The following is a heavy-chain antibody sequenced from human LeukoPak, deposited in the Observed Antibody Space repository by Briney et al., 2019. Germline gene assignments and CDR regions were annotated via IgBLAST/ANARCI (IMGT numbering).Heavy chain of an antibody. Sequence: PGGSLRLSCAASGFTFSSYSMNWVRQAPGKGLEWVSSISSSSSYIYYADSVKGRFTISRDNAKNSLYLQMNSLRAEDTAVYYCARVPGVRTWGNWFDPWGQGTRVTVSS. J-gene: IGHJ5*02. CDR2: ISSSSSYI. CDR1: GFTFSSYS. V-gene: IGHV3-21*01. CDR3: ARVPGVRTWGNWFDP. D-gene: IGHD3-16*01.